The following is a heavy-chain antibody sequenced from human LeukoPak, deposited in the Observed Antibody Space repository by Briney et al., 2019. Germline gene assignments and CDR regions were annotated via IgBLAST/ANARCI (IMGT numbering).Heavy chain of an antibody. Sequence: PGGSLRLSCAASGFIFSGYSMTWVRQAPGRGLEWVTSISGSGSNTYYADSLKGRLTISRDNSKNTLYLQMSSLRVEDTAVYYCAVDKMYTSNWGFFDYWGQGALVTVSS. CDR3: AVDKMYTSNWGFFDY. CDR1: GFIFSGYS. J-gene: IGHJ4*02. D-gene: IGHD7-27*01. CDR2: ISGSGSNT. V-gene: IGHV3-23*01.